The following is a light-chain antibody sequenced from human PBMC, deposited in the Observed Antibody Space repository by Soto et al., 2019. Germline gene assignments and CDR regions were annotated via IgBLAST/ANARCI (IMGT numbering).Light chain of an antibody. J-gene: IGKJ1*01. V-gene: IGKV3-20*01. CDR1: QSVSSSY. CDR3: QQYSSSSLT. CDR2: GAS. Sequence: EIVLTQSPATLSLSPGERATLSCRASQSVSSSYLAWYQQKPGQAPRLLICGASSRATGIPDRFSGSGSGTDFTLTISRLEPEDFAVYYCQQYSSSSLTFGRGTKVDIK.